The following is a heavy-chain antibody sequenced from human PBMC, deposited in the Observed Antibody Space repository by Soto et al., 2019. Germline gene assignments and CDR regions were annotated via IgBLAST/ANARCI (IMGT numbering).Heavy chain of an antibody. CDR3: ARAPMVLSRSYFDS. D-gene: IGHD2-8*01. J-gene: IGHJ4*02. CDR1: GGSISNFY. Sequence: SETLSLTCTVSGGSISNFYWSWIRQPPGKGLEWIGYISYSGNTNYNPSLKSRVSISVDTSKNQLSLNLTSVTAADTAVYYCARAPMVLSRSYFDSWGQGTPFTVSS. V-gene: IGHV4-59*01. CDR2: ISYSGNT.